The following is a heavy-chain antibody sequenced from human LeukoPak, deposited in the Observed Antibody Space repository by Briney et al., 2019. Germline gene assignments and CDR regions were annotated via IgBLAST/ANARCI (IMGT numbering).Heavy chain of an antibody. CDR1: GFSVSDPLSY. J-gene: IGHJ4*02. Sequence: SDTLSLTCTVSGFSVSDPLSYWGWVRQPPGKGLEWIAEINFIGRTSYNSSLNSRVTMSVDTSKNQCSLKMTSLTAADTAVYFCARLAKGRYFDYIFAFWGQGILVTVSS. CDR2: INFIGRT. D-gene: IGHD3-9*01. CDR3: ARLAKGRYFDYIFAF. V-gene: IGHV4-39*01.